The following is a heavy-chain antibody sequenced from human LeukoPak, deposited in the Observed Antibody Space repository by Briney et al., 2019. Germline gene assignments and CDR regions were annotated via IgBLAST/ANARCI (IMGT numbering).Heavy chain of an antibody. Sequence: SETLSLTCTVSGGSISSYYWSWIRQPPGKGLEWIGYIYYSGSTNYNPSLKSRVTISVDTSKNQFSLKLSSVTAADTAVYYCARHTLRFLEWSYGRDVWGQGTTVTVSS. J-gene: IGHJ6*02. CDR2: IYYSGST. CDR1: GGSISSYY. V-gene: IGHV4-59*08. D-gene: IGHD3-3*01. CDR3: ARHTLRFLEWSYGRDV.